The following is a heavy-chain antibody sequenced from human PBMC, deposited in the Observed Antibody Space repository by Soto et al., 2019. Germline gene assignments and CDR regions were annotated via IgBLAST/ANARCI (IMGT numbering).Heavy chain of an antibody. J-gene: IGHJ4*02. CDR3: VHHGGVPYYHDF. Sequence: TSATVSPTCAVSCGSLSSSSWWSWVRQPPGKTLEWLGEIFYSGSTKYNPSLNSRVTISADQSKNDFSLRPSSVTAADTAVYYCVHHGGVPYYHDFWGQGMLVT. V-gene: IGHV4-4*02. CDR1: CGSLSSSSW. D-gene: IGHD2-8*01. CDR2: IFYSGST.